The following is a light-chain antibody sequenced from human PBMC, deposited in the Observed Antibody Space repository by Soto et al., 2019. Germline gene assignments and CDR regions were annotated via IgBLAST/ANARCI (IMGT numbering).Light chain of an antibody. Sequence: EIVMTQSPATLSASPGERATLSCRASQSVSSDLAWYHQKPGQAPRLLIYGASTRATGIPARFSGSGSGTEFTLTINSLQSEDFAVYYCQQYNNWPRTFGQGTKVESK. J-gene: IGKJ1*01. CDR1: QSVSSD. CDR2: GAS. V-gene: IGKV3-15*01. CDR3: QQYNNWPRT.